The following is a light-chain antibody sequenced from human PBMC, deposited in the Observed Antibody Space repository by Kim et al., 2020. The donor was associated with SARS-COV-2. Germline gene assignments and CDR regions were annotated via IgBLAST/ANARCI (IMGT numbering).Light chain of an antibody. V-gene: IGLV3-25*03. J-gene: IGLJ3*02. CDR1: ALPKQY. Sequence: SYELTQPPSVSVSPGQTARITCSGDALPKQYAYWYQQKPGQAPVLVIYKDSERPSGIPERFSGSSSGTTVTLTISGVQAEDEADYYCQSAVSSGTVEVFGGGTQLTVL. CDR3: QSAVSSGTVEV. CDR2: KDS.